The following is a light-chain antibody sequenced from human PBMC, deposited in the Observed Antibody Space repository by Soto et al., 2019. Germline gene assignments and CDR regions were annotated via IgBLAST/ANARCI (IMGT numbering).Light chain of an antibody. J-gene: IGKJ1*01. CDR1: QSGSSSY. CDR3: QQYGSSPT. Sequence: EIVLTQSPGTLSLSPGERATLSCRSSQSGSSSYLAWYQQKPGQAPRLLIYDVSSRATGIPDRFSGSGSGTDFTLTISRLEPEDFAVYYCQQYGSSPTFGQGTKVENK. V-gene: IGKV3-20*01. CDR2: DVS.